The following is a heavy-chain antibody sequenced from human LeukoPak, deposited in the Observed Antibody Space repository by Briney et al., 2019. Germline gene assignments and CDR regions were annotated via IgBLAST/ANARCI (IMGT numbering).Heavy chain of an antibody. CDR3: ARAPAAGDNWFDP. Sequence: ASVKVSCKASGYTLTSYGISWVRQAPGQGLEWKGWISAYNGNTNYAQKLQGRVTMTTDASTSTAYMELRSLRSDDTAVYYCARAPAAGDNWFDPWGQGTLVTVSS. CDR2: ISAYNGNT. D-gene: IGHD6-13*01. J-gene: IGHJ5*02. CDR1: GYTLTSYG. V-gene: IGHV1-18*01.